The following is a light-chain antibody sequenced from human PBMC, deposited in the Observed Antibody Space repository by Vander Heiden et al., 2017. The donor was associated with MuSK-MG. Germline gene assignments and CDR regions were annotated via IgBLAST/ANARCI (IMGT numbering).Light chain of an antibody. CDR1: EKESPRY. CDR3: QLYGSSPPT. Sequence: EVILTQSPASLSVSPGERATLSCRASEKESPRYVSWYQQRPGQAPRLLMYAASDRAPGIPDRFSGSWSGTDFTLTISRVESEDFAVYYCQLYGSSPPTFGRGTKVDVK. J-gene: IGKJ1*01. V-gene: IGKV3-20*01. CDR2: AAS.